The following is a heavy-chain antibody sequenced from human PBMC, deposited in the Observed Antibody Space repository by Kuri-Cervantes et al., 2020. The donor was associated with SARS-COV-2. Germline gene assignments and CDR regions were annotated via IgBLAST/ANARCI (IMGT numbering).Heavy chain of an antibody. D-gene: IGHD2-15*01. Sequence: GESLKISCAASGFTFISYAMHWVRQAPGKGLEWVAVISYDGSNKYFAESVKGRFTISRDNSKNTLYLQMSSLRAEDTAMYYYARDRIGVHDSWGQRTLVTVSS. CDR3: ARDRIGVHDS. CDR1: GFTFISYA. J-gene: IGHJ4*02. CDR2: ISYDGSNK. V-gene: IGHV3-30-3*01.